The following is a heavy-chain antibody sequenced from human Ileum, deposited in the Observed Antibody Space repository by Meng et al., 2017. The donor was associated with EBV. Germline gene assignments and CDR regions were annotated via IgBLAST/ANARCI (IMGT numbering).Heavy chain of an antibody. CDR2: INTNTGDP. Sequence: QVQLVQSGSDLKKPGASVKVSCKASGYSSTSYGINWVRQAPGQGLEWMGWINTNTGDPTYAQAFTGRFVFSFDTSLNTAYLQISNLKAEDTAVYYCARDLRAVGKDLDYWGQGTLVTVSS. CDR1: GYSSTSYG. J-gene: IGHJ4*02. D-gene: IGHD4-23*01. V-gene: IGHV7-4-1*02. CDR3: ARDLRAVGKDLDY.